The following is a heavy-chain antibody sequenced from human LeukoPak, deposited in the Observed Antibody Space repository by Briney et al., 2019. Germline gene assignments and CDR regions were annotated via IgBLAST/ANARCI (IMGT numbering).Heavy chain of an antibody. Sequence: GASVKVSCKASGYTFTGYYMHLVRQAPGQGLEWMGWINPNSGGTNYAQKFQGRVTMTRDTSISTAYMELSRLRSDDTAVYYCARSGLRYFDWYFDYWGQGTLVTVSS. CDR3: ARSGLRYFDWYFDY. J-gene: IGHJ4*02. CDR2: INPNSGGT. D-gene: IGHD3-9*01. CDR1: GYTFTGYY. V-gene: IGHV1-2*02.